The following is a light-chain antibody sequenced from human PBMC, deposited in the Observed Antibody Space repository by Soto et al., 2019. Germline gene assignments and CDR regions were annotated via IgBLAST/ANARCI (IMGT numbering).Light chain of an antibody. V-gene: IGKV1-39*01. Sequence: DSHMTQSHTYPCPSLRAIVTINCRASQSISSYLNWYQQKPGKAPKLLIYAASSLQSGVPSRFSGSGSGTDFTLTISSLQPEDFATYYCQQGYSTPWTFGQGTKVDIK. J-gene: IGKJ1*01. CDR2: AAS. CDR1: QSISSY. CDR3: QQGYSTPWT.